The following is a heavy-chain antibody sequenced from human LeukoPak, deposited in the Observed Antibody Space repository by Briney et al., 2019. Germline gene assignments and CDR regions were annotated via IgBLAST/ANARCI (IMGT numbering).Heavy chain of an antibody. CDR3: ARVYTGNRWHFDY. CDR1: GFTFSTYW. V-gene: IGHV3-7*03. J-gene: IGHJ4*02. Sequence: GGSLRLSCAASGFTFSTYWMSWVRQAPGKGLKCVANIKRDGSEKYYVDSVKGRFTIFRDDAKSSLYLQMNSLRAEDTAVYFCARVYTGNRWHFDYWGQGTLVTVSS. CDR2: IKRDGSEK. D-gene: IGHD2-2*02.